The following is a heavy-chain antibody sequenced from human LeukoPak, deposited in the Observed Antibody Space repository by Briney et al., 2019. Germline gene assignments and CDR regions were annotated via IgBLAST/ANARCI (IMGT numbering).Heavy chain of an antibody. CDR3: ARAYSGYDFFDY. Sequence: ASVKVSCKASGGTLSRYAISWVRRAPGQGLEWMGGIIPIFGTANYAQKFQGRVTITADESTSTAYMEVSSLRSEDTAVYYCARAYSGYDFFDYWGQGILVTVSS. D-gene: IGHD5-12*01. CDR2: IIPIFGTA. V-gene: IGHV1-69*01. J-gene: IGHJ4*02. CDR1: GGTLSRYA.